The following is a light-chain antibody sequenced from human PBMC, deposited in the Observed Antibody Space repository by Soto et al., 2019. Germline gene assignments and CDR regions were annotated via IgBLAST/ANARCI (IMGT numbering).Light chain of an antibody. J-gene: IGLJ1*01. CDR3: QSYDSSMTTFV. V-gene: IGLV1-40*01. CDR2: GDN. Sequence: QSVLTQPPSVSGAPGQRVAISCTGSSSNIGAEYDVHWYQQLPGTAPKRLIYGDNNRPSGVPDRFSGSKSATSASLAITVLQPEDEADYYCQSYDSSMTTFVFGTGTKVTVL. CDR1: SSNIGAEYD.